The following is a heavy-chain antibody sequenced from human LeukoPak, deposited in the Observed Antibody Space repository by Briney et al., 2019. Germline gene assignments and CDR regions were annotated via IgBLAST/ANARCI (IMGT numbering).Heavy chain of an antibody. CDR2: LSGSDGTT. D-gene: IGHD3-16*01. V-gene: IGHV3-23*01. J-gene: IGHJ6*02. CDR1: GFTFSSYT. Sequence: GGSLRLSCAASGFTFSSYTMSWVRQAPGKGLEWVSTLSGSDGTTYYAGSVKGRFTVSRDNTKNTFYLQMNSLRAEDTAVYYCARDKVGGASYGMDVWGQGTTVTVSS. CDR3: ARDKVGGASYGMDV.